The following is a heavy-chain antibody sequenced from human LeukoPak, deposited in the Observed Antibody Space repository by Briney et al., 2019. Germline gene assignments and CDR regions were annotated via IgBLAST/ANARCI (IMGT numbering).Heavy chain of an antibody. J-gene: IGHJ4*02. CDR1: GYIFTSYY. D-gene: IGHD3-16*01. V-gene: IGHV1-46*01. CDR3: ARVPLGGAFDY. Sequence: ASVKVSCKAFGYIFTSYYMHWVRQAPGQGLEWMGIINPSDGSTNYAQKFQGRVTMTRDTSTGTVYMDLTSLRSDDTAVYYCARVPLGGAFDYWGQGTLVTVSS. CDR2: INPSDGST.